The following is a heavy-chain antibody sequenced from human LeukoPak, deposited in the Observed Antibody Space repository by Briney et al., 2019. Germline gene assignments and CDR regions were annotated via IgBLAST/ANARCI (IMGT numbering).Heavy chain of an antibody. V-gene: IGHV3-23*01. CDR1: GFTFSSYA. CDR2: ISGDSVDT. J-gene: IGHJ4*02. CDR3: AMIGYSDSSFDY. Sequence: GGSLRLSCAASGFTFSSYAMSWVRQAPGKGLEWVSTISGDSVDTYYADSVKGWFTISRDNSKNTVYLQMNSLRAEDTAVYYCAMIGYSDSSFDYWGQGTLVTVSS. D-gene: IGHD1-26*01.